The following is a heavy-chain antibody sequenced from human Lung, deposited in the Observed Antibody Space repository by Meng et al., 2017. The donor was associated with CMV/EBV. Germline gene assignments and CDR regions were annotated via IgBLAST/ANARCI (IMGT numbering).Heavy chain of an antibody. Sequence: SETLSLSCTVSGYSISSGYYWGWVRQPPGQGLKWFGSIYHSGSTYYNQSLKSRVTISVDTSKSQLSRMLSSVTAADTAVYYCARARWDYWGQGTLVTVSS. D-gene: IGHD5-24*01. CDR2: IYHSGST. CDR1: GYSISSGYY. J-gene: IGHJ4*02. CDR3: ARARWDY. V-gene: IGHV4-38-2*02.